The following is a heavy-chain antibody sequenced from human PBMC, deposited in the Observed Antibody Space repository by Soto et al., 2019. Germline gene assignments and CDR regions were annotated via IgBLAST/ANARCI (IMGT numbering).Heavy chain of an antibody. D-gene: IGHD5-12*01. CDR2: IYYIGST. J-gene: IGHJ5*02. Sequence: QVQLQESGPGLVKPSQTLSLTCTVSGGSISSGGYYWSWIRQHPGKGLEWIGYIYYIGSTYYNPSLKSRVTISVDTSKNQFSLKLSSVTAADTAVYYCARVHRGGYDNNWFDPWGQGTLVTVSS. CDR1: GGSISSGGYY. CDR3: ARVHRGGYDNNWFDP. V-gene: IGHV4-31*03.